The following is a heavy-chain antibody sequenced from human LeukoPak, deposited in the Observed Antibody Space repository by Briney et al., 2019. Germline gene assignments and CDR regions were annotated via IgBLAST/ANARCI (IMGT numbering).Heavy chain of an antibody. CDR3: ARDSTWRLDY. CDR1: GFTFISHW. V-gene: IGHV3-7*03. J-gene: IGHJ4*02. D-gene: IGHD5-12*01. Sequence: AGGSRRFSCTASGFTFISHWMTWVRQPPGKGLEWVANIKEDGSVKYYVDSVKGRFSISRDNTKSALYLQMNSQRADDTAEYFCARDSTWRLDYWGQGTLITVSS. CDR2: IKEDGSVK.